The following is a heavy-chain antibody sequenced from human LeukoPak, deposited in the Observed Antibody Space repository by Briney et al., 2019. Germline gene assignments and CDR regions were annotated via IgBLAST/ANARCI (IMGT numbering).Heavy chain of an antibody. CDR2: IIPIFGTA. D-gene: IGHD6-19*01. Sequence: ASVKVSCKASGGTFSSYATSWVRQAPGQGLEWMGGIIPIFGTANYAQKFQGRVTITADESTSTAYMELSSLRSEDTAVYYCARCVVAGTLHFDYWGQGTLVTVSS. CDR3: ARCVVAGTLHFDY. V-gene: IGHV1-69*13. CDR1: GGTFSSYA. J-gene: IGHJ4*02.